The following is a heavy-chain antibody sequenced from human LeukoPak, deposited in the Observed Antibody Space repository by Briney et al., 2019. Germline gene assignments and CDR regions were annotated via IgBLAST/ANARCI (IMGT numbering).Heavy chain of an antibody. CDR3: ARGIRIAVAGRDYYFDY. J-gene: IGHJ4*02. Sequence: ASVKVSCKASGYTFTSYDINWVRQATGQGLEWMGWMNPNSDNTGYAQKFQGRVTMTRNTSISTAYMELSSLRSEDTAVYYCARGIRIAVAGRDYYFDYWGQGTLVTVSS. V-gene: IGHV1-8*01. CDR1: GYTFTSYD. D-gene: IGHD6-19*01. CDR2: MNPNSDNT.